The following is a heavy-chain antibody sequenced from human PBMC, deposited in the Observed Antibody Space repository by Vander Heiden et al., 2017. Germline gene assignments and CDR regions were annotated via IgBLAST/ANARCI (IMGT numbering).Heavy chain of an antibody. Sequence: QVQLQEWGAGLVRPSDTLSLTCIVSGGPFSGYPWSWFRQPPGRTLEWIGEISPSGRINYNPSLNSRVSISMDTPKKQFSLKLTSVTAADTAVYYCASVMGWRNFWGQGTLVTVSS. J-gene: IGHJ4*02. V-gene: IGHV4-34*01. CDR3: ASVMGWRNF. CDR1: GGPFSGYP. CDR2: ISPSGRI. D-gene: IGHD1-26*01.